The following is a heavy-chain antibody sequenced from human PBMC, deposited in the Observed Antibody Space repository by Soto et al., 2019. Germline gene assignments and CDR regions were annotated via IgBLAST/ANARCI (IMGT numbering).Heavy chain of an antibody. CDR1: GYNFAGYW. J-gene: IGHJ6*02. V-gene: IGHV5-51*01. Sequence: GDSLKISFKGSGYNFAGYWIAWVRQMPGKGLELMGIIYPSDSDTRYRPSFQGQVTISADKSISTAYLQWSSLKASDTAMYYCARGGYCSSTSCGNYYYGMDVWGQGTTVTVSS. CDR3: ARGGYCSSTSCGNYYYGMDV. CDR2: IYPSDSDT. D-gene: IGHD2-2*03.